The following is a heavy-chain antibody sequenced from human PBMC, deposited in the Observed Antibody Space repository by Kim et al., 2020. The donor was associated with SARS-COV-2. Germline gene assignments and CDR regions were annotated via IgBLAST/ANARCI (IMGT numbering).Heavy chain of an antibody. D-gene: IGHD4-17*01. V-gene: IGHV3-23*01. CDR1: GFTFSSYA. Sequence: GGSLRLSCAASGFTFSSYAMSWVRQAPGKGLEWVSAISGSGGSTYYADSMKGRFTISRDNSKNTLYLQMNSLRAEDTAVYYCARVLYGDYSKWFDPWGQGTLVTVSS. CDR3: ARVLYGDYSKWFDP. CDR2: ISGSGGST. J-gene: IGHJ5*02.